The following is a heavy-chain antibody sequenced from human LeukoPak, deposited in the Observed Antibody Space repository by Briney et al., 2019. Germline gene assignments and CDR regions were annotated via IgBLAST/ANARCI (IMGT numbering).Heavy chain of an antibody. CDR2: ISWNSGSI. CDR1: GFIFNNYA. D-gene: IGHD6-19*01. CDR3: AKDNRRHYTSGPNPDSLH. Sequence: GWSLRLSCAGSGFIFNNYAMHWVRQPPGKGLEWVSGISWNSGSIDYADSVKGRFTISRDNAKNSLYLQMNSLRVEDTAFYYCAKDNRRHYTSGPNPDSLHWGQGALVTVSS. J-gene: IGHJ4*02. V-gene: IGHV3-9*01.